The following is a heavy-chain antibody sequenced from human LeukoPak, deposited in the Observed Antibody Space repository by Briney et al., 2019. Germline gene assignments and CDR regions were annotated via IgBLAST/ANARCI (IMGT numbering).Heavy chain of an antibody. V-gene: IGHV4-4*07. CDR2: IFTSGST. CDR1: GGPIRGYH. CDR3: ARIRDSSGYYLGAFDV. Sequence: PWDTLSLTCTVSGGPIRGYHWSWIRQLPGKGLEWNGRIFTSGSTNSNPSLKRRVTMSLDTSKHQFSLNLTAETAADTAGYFCARIRDSSGYYLGAFDVWGQGTMDTVSS. D-gene: IGHD3-22*01. J-gene: IGHJ3*01.